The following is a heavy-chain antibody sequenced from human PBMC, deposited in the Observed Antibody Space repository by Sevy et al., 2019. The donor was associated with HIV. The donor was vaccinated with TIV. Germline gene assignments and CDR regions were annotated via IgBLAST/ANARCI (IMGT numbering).Heavy chain of an antibody. CDR1: GFTFDDYA. CDR3: AKDRSGGCSGWYDY. D-gene: IGHD6-19*01. CDR2: ISWNSGSI. Sequence: GGSLRLSCVASGFTFDDYAMHWVRQAPGKGLEWVSGISWNSGSIGYADSVKGRFTISRDNAKNSLYLQMNSLRAEDMALYYCAKDRSGGCSGWYDYWGQGTLVTVSS. V-gene: IGHV3-9*03. J-gene: IGHJ4*02.